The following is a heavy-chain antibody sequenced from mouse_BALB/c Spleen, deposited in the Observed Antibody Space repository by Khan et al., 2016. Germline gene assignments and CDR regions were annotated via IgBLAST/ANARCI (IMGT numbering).Heavy chain of an antibody. CDR1: GYSITSDYA. V-gene: IGHV3-2*02. CDR2: ISYSGST. Sequence: EVQLQESGPGLVKPSQSLSLTCTVTGYSITSDYAWNWIRQFPGNKLEWMGYISYSGSTSYNPSLKSRISITRDTSKNQFFLQLNSVTTEDTATYSCASRYCRGPHYYFDYWGQGTTLTVSS. J-gene: IGHJ2*01. D-gene: IGHD2-14*01. CDR3: ASRYCRGPHYYFDY.